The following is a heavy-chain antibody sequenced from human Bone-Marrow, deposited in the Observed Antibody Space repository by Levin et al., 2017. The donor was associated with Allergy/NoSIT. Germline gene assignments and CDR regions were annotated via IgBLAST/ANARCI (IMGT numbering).Heavy chain of an antibody. J-gene: IGHJ4*02. Sequence: RGESLKISCAASGFTFSSYAMSWVRQAPGKGLEWVSAISGSGGSTYYADSVKGRFTISRDNSKNTLYLQMNSLRAEDTAVYYCAKDPSIRFLEWLLYFDYWGQGTLVTVSS. CDR3: AKDPSIRFLEWLLYFDY. V-gene: IGHV3-23*01. CDR1: GFTFSSYA. CDR2: ISGSGGST. D-gene: IGHD3-3*01.